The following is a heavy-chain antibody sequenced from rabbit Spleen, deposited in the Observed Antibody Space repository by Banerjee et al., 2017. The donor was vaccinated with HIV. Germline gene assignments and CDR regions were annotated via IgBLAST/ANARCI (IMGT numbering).Heavy chain of an antibody. D-gene: IGHD4-2*01. CDR1: GFSFSSSYW. J-gene: IGHJ4*01. V-gene: IGHV1S45*01. CDR3: ARDGYAGDYGAIFGL. CDR2: IYAGSSGST. Sequence: QEQLEESGGDLVKPEGSLTLTCTASGFSFSSSYWICWVRQAPGKGLEWIACIYAGSSGSTYYASWAKGRFTISKTSSTTVTLQMTSLTAADTATYFCARDGYAGDYGAIFGLWGPGTLVTVS.